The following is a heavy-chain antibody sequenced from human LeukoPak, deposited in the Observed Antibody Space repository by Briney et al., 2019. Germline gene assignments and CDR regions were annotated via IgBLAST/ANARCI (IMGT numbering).Heavy chain of an antibody. J-gene: IGHJ4*02. V-gene: IGHV1-69*13. D-gene: IGHD1-14*01. CDR2: IIPIFGTA. Sequence: SVKVSCKASGYTFTSYYMHWVRQAPGQGLEWMGGIIPIFGTANYAQKFQGRVTITADESTSTAYMELSSLRSEDTAVYYCARELSGMGGPVYWGQGTLVTVSS. CDR1: GYTFTSYY. CDR3: ARELSGMGGPVY.